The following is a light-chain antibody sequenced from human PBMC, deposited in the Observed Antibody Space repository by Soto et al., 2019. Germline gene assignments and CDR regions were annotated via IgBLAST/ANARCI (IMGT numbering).Light chain of an antibody. CDR1: SGHSSYA. Sequence: QPVLTQSPSASASLGASVKLTCTLSSGHSSYALAWHQQQPEKGPRYLMKLNSDGSHSKGDGIPDRFSGSSSGAERYLTISSLQSEDEADYYGQTWGTGIWVFGGGTKLTVL. CDR3: QTWGTGIWV. CDR2: LNSDGSH. V-gene: IGLV4-69*01. J-gene: IGLJ3*02.